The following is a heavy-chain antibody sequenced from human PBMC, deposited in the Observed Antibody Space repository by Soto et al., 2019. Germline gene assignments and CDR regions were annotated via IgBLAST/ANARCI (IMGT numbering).Heavy chain of an antibody. Sequence: SETLSLTCTVSGGSISSSSYYWGWIRQPPGKGLEWIGSIYYSGSTYYNPSLKSRVTISVDTSKNQFSLKLSSVTAADTAVYYCARLGRHYDYIWGSRTETEDAFDIWGQGTMVTVSS. CDR1: GGSISSSSYY. J-gene: IGHJ3*02. CDR3: ARLGRHYDYIWGSRTETEDAFDI. D-gene: IGHD3-16*01. V-gene: IGHV4-39*01. CDR2: IYYSGST.